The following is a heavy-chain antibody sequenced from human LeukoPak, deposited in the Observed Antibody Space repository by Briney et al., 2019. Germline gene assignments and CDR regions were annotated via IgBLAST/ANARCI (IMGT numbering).Heavy chain of an antibody. D-gene: IGHD6-6*01. Sequence: GGSLRLSCAASGFTFSSYGMHWVRQAPGKGLEWVAFIRYDGSNKYFADSVKGRFTISRDNSENTLYLQMNSLRAEDTAVYYCAKDNTIAARLPYYYYMDVWGKGTTVTVSS. CDR2: IRYDGSNK. CDR1: GFTFSSYG. CDR3: AKDNTIAARLPYYYYMDV. J-gene: IGHJ6*03. V-gene: IGHV3-30*02.